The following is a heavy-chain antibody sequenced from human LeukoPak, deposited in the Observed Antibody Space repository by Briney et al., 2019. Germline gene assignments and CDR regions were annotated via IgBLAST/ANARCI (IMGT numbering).Heavy chain of an antibody. D-gene: IGHD2-21*02. CDR1: GFTFEDYG. V-gene: IGHV3-20*04. J-gene: IGHJ4*02. CDR3: ARVGDSTVTYFFDY. Sequence: PGGSLRLSCAASGFTFEDYGMSWVRRAPGKGLEWVSGINGNGGRTGYADSVKGRFTISRDNAKNSLYLQMNSLGAEDTALYYCARVGDSTVTYFFDYWGQGTLVTVSS. CDR2: INGNGGRT.